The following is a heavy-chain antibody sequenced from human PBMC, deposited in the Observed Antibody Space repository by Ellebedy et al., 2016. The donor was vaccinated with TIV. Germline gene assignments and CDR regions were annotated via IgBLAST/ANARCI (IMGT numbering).Heavy chain of an antibody. J-gene: IGHJ4*02. D-gene: IGHD3-16*01. Sequence: SETLSLXCAVSGGSISSSNWWTWVRQPPGKGLEWIGEVDRFGSTNYSPSLKSRVTISVDKSKNQFSLNLSSMTAADTAVYYCARGEESHSYDYPWELPDYWGQGTLVTVSS. CDR2: VDRFGST. CDR1: GGSISSSNW. CDR3: ARGEESHSYDYPWELPDY. V-gene: IGHV4-4*02.